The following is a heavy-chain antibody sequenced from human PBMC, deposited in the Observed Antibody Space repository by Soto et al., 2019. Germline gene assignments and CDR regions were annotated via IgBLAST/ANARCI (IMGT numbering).Heavy chain of an antibody. D-gene: IGHD3-3*01. CDR2: INHSGST. Sequence: SETPALTFAVHGGSFSGYYWSWIRQPPGKGLEWIGEINHSGSTNYNPSLKSRVTISVDTSKNQFSLKLSSVTAADTAVYYCASRQYYDVWSGYYTGIDYWGQGTLVTVSS. V-gene: IGHV4-34*01. CDR3: ASRQYYDVWSGYYTGIDY. CDR1: GGSFSGYY. J-gene: IGHJ4*02.